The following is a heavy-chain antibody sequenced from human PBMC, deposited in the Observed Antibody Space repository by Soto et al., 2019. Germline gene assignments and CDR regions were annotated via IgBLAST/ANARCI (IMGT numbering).Heavy chain of an antibody. D-gene: IGHD4-17*01. CDR1: GGSIRDYF. J-gene: IGHJ4*02. V-gene: IGHV4-59*01. Sequence: SETLSLTCTVPGGSIRDYFWTWIRQPPGKGLEWIGYIYYGGRTNYNPSLKSRVSISVDTSKNHFSLQLRSVTAADTAVYYCARVGGDDFGDSGGFDYWGQGTLVTVSS. CDR3: ARVGGDDFGDSGGFDY. CDR2: IYYGGRT.